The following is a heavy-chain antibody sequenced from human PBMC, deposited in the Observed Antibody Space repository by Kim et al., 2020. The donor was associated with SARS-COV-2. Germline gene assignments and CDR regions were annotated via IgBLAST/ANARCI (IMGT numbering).Heavy chain of an antibody. J-gene: IGHJ3*02. CDR3: AKHRGGRGWPAFEI. Sequence: SETLSLTCTVSGGSISSSSYYWGWIRQSPGKGLEWIGSIYYSGSTYYNPSLRSRVTISVDMSKNHFSLKLGSVIAADAAVYYCAKHRGGRGWPAFEIWG. D-gene: IGHD1-26*01. CDR1: GGSISSSSYY. CDR2: IYYSGST. V-gene: IGHV4-39*01.